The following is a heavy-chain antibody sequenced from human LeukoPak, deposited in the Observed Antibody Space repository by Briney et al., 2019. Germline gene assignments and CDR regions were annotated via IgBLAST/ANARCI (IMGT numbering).Heavy chain of an antibody. CDR3: ARQTGTTTFDY. CDR2: IYPTDSDT. D-gene: IGHD1/OR15-1a*01. Sequence: GESLKISCKGSGYRFSNYWNTWVRQMPGKGLEWMGVIYPTDSDTKYSPSFQGQVTISADKSITTAHLQWSSLQAAVTALSYLARQTGTTTFDYGGQGTLVTVSS. V-gene: IGHV5-51*01. J-gene: IGHJ4*02. CDR1: GYRFSNYW.